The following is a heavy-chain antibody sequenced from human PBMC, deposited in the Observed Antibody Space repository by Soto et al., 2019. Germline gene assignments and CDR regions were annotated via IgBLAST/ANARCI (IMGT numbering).Heavy chain of an antibody. CDR1: GGSISSYY. D-gene: IGHD6-13*01. J-gene: IGHJ4*02. CDR2: IYYSGST. V-gene: IGHV4-59*01. Sequence: SETLSLTCTVSGGSISSYYWSWFRQPPGKGLEWIGYIYYSGSTNYNPSLKSRVTISVDTSKNQFSLKLSSVTAADTAVYYCAREDSSSWIDYWGQGTLVTVSS. CDR3: AREDSSSWIDY.